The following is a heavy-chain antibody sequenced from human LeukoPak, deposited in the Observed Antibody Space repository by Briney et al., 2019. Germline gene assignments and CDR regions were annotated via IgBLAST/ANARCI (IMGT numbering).Heavy chain of an antibody. J-gene: IGHJ4*02. Sequence: GGSLRLSCAASGFTFSSYAMSWVRQAPGKGLEWVSAISGSGGSTYYADSVKGRFTISRDNSKNTLYLQMNSLRAEDTAVYYCAKHDTYYDFWSGQSNGYFDYWGQGTLVTVSS. CDR1: GFTFSSYA. D-gene: IGHD3-3*01. V-gene: IGHV3-23*01. CDR3: AKHDTYYDFWSGQSNGYFDY. CDR2: ISGSGGST.